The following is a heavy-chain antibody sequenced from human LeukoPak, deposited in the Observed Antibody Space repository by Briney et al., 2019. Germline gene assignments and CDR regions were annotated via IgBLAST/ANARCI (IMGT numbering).Heavy chain of an antibody. V-gene: IGHV1-18*01. Sequence: ASVKVSCTASGYTFVNFGLIWVRQAPGQGLEWMGWISPENGDTNYAQTLQDRVTMTTDTSTNTAYLHLRSLTSDDSAVYFCARVFGYYYFYMDVWGEGTTVITSS. CDR2: ISPENGDT. CDR3: ARVFGYYYFYMDV. CDR1: GYTFVNFG. D-gene: IGHD3-3*01. J-gene: IGHJ6*03.